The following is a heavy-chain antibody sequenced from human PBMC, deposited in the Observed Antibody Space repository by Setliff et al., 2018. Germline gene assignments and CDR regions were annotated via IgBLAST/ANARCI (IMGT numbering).Heavy chain of an antibody. Sequence: PSETLSLTCTVSGGSISSMSYYWGWIRQPPGKGLEWIGSIYHSGSSYYNSSLRSRVTMSVDTSKRQFSLKLGSATAADTAVYYCARDMGQPYYFESWGLGTLVTVSS. CDR2: IYHSGSS. J-gene: IGHJ4*02. CDR3: ARDMGQPYYFES. D-gene: IGHD1-1*01. V-gene: IGHV4-39*07. CDR1: GGSISSMSYY.